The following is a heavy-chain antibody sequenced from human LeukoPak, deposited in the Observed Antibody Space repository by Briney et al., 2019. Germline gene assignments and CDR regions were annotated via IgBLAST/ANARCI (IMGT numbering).Heavy chain of an antibody. V-gene: IGHV4-39*07. CDR3: ARDVPGTSSFDY. CDR1: GGSISSSSYY. CDR2: IYYSGST. Sequence: SETLSLTCTVSGGSISSSSYYWGWIRQPPGKGLEWIGSIYYSGSTNYNPSLKSRVTISVDTSKNQFSLKLSSVTAADTAVYYCARDVPGTSSFDYWGQGTLVTVSS. J-gene: IGHJ4*02. D-gene: IGHD3/OR15-3a*01.